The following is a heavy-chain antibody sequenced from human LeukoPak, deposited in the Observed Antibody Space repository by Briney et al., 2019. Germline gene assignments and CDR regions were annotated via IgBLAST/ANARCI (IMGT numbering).Heavy chain of an antibody. CDR3: ARESSSSWYGAFDI. CDR1: GYTFTGYY. Sequence: ASVKVSCKASGYTFTGYYMHWVRQAPGQGLEWMGWINPNSGGTNYAQKFQGRVTMTRDTSISTAYMELSRLRSDDTAVYYCARESSSSWYGAFDIWGQGTMVTVSS. CDR2: INPNSGGT. D-gene: IGHD6-13*01. J-gene: IGHJ3*02. V-gene: IGHV1-2*02.